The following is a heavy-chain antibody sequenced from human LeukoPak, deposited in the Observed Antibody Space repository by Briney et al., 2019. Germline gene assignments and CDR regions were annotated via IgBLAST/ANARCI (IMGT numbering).Heavy chain of an antibody. CDR2: IYHSGST. CDR3: ARAGGGTPYLGYYYYYYYMDV. CDR1: GHSISSGYY. V-gene: IGHV4-38-2*02. Sequence: PSETLSLTCTVSGHSISSGYYWGWIRQPPGKGLEWIGSIYHSGSTYYNPSLKSRVTISVDTSKNQFSLKLSSVTAADTAVYYCARAGGGTPYLGYYYYYYYMDVWGKGTTVTVSS. D-gene: IGHD1-26*01. J-gene: IGHJ6*03.